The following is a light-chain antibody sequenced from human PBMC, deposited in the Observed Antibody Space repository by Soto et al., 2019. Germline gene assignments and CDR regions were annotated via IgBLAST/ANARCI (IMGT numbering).Light chain of an antibody. CDR2: EAT. Sequence: QSALTQPASVSGSPGQSITISYTGTSSDVGSYDLVSWYQQHPGKAPKLLIYEATKRPSGLSNRFSGSKSGNTASLTISGLQSEDEADYYCCSYAGSTTYVFGSGTKVTVL. CDR3: CSYAGSTTYV. J-gene: IGLJ1*01. V-gene: IGLV2-23*01. CDR1: SSDVGSYDL.